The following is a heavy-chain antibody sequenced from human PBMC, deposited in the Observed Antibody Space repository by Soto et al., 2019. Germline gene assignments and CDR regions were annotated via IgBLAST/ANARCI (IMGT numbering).Heavy chain of an antibody. V-gene: IGHV1-3*01. D-gene: IGHD3-22*01. CDR3: AREMGDGSGYYSNWFDP. CDR2: INAGNANT. J-gene: IGHJ5*02. Sequence: ASVKVSCKASGYTFTSYTMHWVRQAPGQRLEWMGWINAGNANTKYSQKFQGRVTITRDTSASTAYMELSSLRFEDTAVYYCAREMGDGSGYYSNWFDPWGQGTLVTVSS. CDR1: GYTFTSYT.